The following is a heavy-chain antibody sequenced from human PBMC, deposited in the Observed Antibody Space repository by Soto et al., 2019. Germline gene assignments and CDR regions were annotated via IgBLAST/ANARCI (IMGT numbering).Heavy chain of an antibody. Sequence: EVQLLESGGGLIQPGGSLRLSCAASGFTFNNYAMSWVRQAPGKGLEWVSVISGSGDGTYYADSVKGRFTISRDNSKNTLYLHMNSLKLEDTAVYYCAKDPGYCSFGRCSRVDYRGQGTLVTVSS. J-gene: IGHJ4*02. CDR3: AKDPGYCSFGRCSRVDY. CDR2: ISGSGDGT. CDR1: GFTFNNYA. D-gene: IGHD2-15*01. V-gene: IGHV3-23*01.